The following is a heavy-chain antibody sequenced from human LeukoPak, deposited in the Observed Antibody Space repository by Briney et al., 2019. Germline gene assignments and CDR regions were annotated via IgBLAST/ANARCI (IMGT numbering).Heavy chain of an antibody. V-gene: IGHV3-53*01. CDR3: ARDPIAANDRPFGY. Sequence: PGGSLRLSCAASGFTVSSNYMSWVRQAPGKGLEWVSVIYSGGSTYYADSVKGRFTISRDNSKNTLYLQMNSLRAEDTAVYYCARDPIAANDRPFGYWGQGTLVTVSS. J-gene: IGHJ4*02. D-gene: IGHD6-13*01. CDR2: IYSGGST. CDR1: GFTVSSNY.